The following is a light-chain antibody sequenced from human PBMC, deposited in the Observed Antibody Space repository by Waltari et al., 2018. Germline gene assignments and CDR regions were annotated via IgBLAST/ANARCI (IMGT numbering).Light chain of an antibody. Sequence: QSALTQPPSASGSPGQSVTISCTGTSSDVGGYNYFSWYQQHPGKAPTLMIYEVSKRPSGVPDRFSGSKSGNTASLTVSGLQAEDEADYYCSSYAGSNNVVFGGGTKLTVL. J-gene: IGLJ2*01. V-gene: IGLV2-8*01. CDR3: SSYAGSNNVV. CDR1: SSDVGGYNY. CDR2: EVS.